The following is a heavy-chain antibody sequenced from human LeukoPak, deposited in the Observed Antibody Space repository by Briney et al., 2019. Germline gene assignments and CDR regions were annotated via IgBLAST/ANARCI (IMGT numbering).Heavy chain of an antibody. J-gene: IGHJ6*02. CDR1: GYTFTGYY. CDR3: ARDLKSGNYGLGYYYGMDV. CDR2: INPNSGGT. D-gene: IGHD4-11*01. Sequence: ASVKVSCKASGYTFTGYYMHWVRQAPGQGLEWMGWINPNSGGTNYAQKFQGRVTMTRDTSISTAYMELSRLRSDDTAVYYCARDLKSGNYGLGYYYGMDVWGQGTTVTVS. V-gene: IGHV1-2*02.